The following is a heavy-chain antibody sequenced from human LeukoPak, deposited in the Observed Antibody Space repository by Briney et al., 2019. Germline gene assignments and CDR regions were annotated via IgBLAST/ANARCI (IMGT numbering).Heavy chain of an antibody. CDR1: GFTFSSYA. Sequence: PGGSLRLSCAASGFTFSSYAMHWVRQAPGKGLEYVSALISNGGSTYYANSVKGRFTISRDNSKNTLYLQMGSLRAEDMAVYYCATTGNYYDSSGYYFRYWGQGTLVTVSS. J-gene: IGHJ4*02. CDR2: LISNGGST. V-gene: IGHV3-64*01. D-gene: IGHD3-22*01. CDR3: ATTGNYYDSSGYYFRY.